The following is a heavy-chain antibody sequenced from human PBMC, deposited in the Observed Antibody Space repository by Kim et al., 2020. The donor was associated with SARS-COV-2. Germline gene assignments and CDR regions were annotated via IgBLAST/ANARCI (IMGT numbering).Heavy chain of an antibody. J-gene: IGHJ6*02. CDR3: ARRGSYYVGYYGMDV. Sequence: PSRKSRITMSVDTSKNQFSLKVYSVTAADTAVYYCARRGSYYVGYYGMDVWGQGTTVTVSS. V-gene: IGHV4-59*08. D-gene: IGHD1-26*01.